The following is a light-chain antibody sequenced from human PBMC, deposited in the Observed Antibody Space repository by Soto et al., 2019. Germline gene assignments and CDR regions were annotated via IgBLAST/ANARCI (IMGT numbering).Light chain of an antibody. CDR2: EVS. CDR1: SSDVGAYNY. Sequence: QSFLTQHASVSGSPGQSITISCIGSSSDVGAYNYVSWYQQHPGKAPKLMIYEVSNRPSGVSNRFSGSKSGNTASLTISGLQAEDEADYYCTSYTTTSTDVFGSGTKVTVL. V-gene: IGLV2-14*01. CDR3: TSYTTTSTDV. J-gene: IGLJ1*01.